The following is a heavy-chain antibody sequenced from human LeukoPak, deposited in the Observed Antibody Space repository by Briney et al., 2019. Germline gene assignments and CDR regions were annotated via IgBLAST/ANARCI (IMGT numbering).Heavy chain of an antibody. CDR1: GFTVSSNY. Sequence: GGSLRLSCAVSGFTVSSNYTTSVRQAPGKGLEWLSIIYSSGSTYYADSVKGRFTISRDNSKNTLYLQVNSLRADDTAVYYCANLPRGDYWGQGTLVTVSS. CDR3: ANLPRGDY. CDR2: IYSSGST. V-gene: IGHV3-53*01. D-gene: IGHD3-10*01. J-gene: IGHJ4*02.